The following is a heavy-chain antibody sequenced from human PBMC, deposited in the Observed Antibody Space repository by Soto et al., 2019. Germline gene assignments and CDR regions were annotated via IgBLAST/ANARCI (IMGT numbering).Heavy chain of an antibody. V-gene: IGHV4-59*08. CDR1: GGSISSYY. CDR3: ARSSTIFGVVPPYYYHYYLDV. CDR2: IYYSGST. J-gene: IGHJ6*03. D-gene: IGHD3-3*01. Sequence: SETLSLTCTVSGGSISSYYWSWIRQPPGKGLEWIGYIYYSGSTNYNPSLKSRVTISVDTSKNQFSLKLSSVTAADTAVYYCARSSTIFGVVPPYYYHYYLDVSGKRTTVPVSS.